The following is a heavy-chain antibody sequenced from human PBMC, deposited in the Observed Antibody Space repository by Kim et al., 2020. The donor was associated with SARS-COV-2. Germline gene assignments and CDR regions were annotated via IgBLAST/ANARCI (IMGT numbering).Heavy chain of an antibody. CDR1: GYTFTGYY. CDR2: INPNSGGT. V-gene: IGHV1-2*06. D-gene: IGHD3-10*01. Sequence: ASVKVSCKASGYTFTGYYMHWVRQAPGQGLEWMGRINPNSGGTNYAQKFQGRVTMTRDTSISTAYMELSRLRSDDTAVYYCARDPRAGVYGSGTPYYYYGMDVWGQGTTVTVSS. J-gene: IGHJ6*02. CDR3: ARDPRAGVYGSGTPYYYYGMDV.